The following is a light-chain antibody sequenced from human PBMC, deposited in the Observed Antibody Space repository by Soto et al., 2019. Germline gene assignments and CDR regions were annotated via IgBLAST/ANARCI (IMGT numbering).Light chain of an antibody. CDR2: EVS. Sequence: QSALTQPASVSGSPGQSVAISCTGASSDVGNHNLVSWYQQHPGKAPKLMIYEVSNRPSGVSNRFSGSKSGNTASLTISGLRTEDEADYYCSSYATSSPVLFGGGTKLTVL. V-gene: IGLV2-14*03. CDR3: SSYATSSPVL. J-gene: IGLJ2*01. CDR1: SSDVGNHNL.